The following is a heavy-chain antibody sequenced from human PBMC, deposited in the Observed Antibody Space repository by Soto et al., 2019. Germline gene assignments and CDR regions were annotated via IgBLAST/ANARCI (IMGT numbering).Heavy chain of an antibody. D-gene: IGHD4-17*01. Sequence: ASVKVSCKASGYTFTSYAMHWVRQAPGQRLEWMGWINAGNGNTKYSQKFQGRVTITRDTSASTAYTELSSLRSEDTAVYYCSKNYADYGMMGFGPWGQGTLVTVSS. J-gene: IGHJ5*02. CDR3: SKNYADYGMMGFGP. V-gene: IGHV1-3*01. CDR1: GYTFTSYA. CDR2: INAGNGNT.